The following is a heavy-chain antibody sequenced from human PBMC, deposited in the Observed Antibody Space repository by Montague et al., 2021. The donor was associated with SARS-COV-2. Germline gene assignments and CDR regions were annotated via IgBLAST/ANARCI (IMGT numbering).Heavy chain of an antibody. V-gene: IGHV3-30-3*01. CDR1: GFTFSSYA. CDR2: ISYDGSNK. Sequence: SLRLSCAASGFTFSSYAMHWVRQAPGKGLEWVAVISYDGSNKYYADSVKGRFTISRDNSKNTLYLQMNSLRAEDTAGYYCARAAQKQYVLLWFGELLHDAFDIWGQGTMVTVSS. J-gene: IGHJ3*02. CDR3: ARAAQKQYVLLWFGELLHDAFDI. D-gene: IGHD3-10*01.